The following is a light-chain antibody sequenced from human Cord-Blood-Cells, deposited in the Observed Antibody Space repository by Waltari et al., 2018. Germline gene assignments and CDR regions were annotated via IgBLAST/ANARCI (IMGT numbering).Light chain of an antibody. Sequence: QSALTQPASVSGSPGQSITISCTGTSSDVGSYNLVSWYQQHPGKAPKLMIYDGIKRPSGVSNRFSGSKSGNTASLTISGLQAEDEADYYCCSYAGSSTVFGGGTKLTVL. CDR3: CSYAGSSTV. V-gene: IGLV2-23*01. J-gene: IGLJ3*02. CDR1: SSDVGSYNL. CDR2: DGI.